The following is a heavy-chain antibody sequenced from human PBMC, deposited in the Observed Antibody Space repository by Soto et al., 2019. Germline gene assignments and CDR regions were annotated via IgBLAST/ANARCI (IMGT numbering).Heavy chain of an antibody. CDR1: GGSISSYY. Sequence: SETLSFTCTVSGGSISSYYWSWIRQPPGKGLEWIGYIYYSGSTNYNPSLKSRVTISVDTSKNTLYLQMNSLRAEDTAVYYCARVYCSGGSCYHLDYWGQGTLVTVSS. CDR3: ARVYCSGGSCYHLDY. D-gene: IGHD2-15*01. J-gene: IGHJ4*02. V-gene: IGHV4-59*12. CDR2: IYYSGST.